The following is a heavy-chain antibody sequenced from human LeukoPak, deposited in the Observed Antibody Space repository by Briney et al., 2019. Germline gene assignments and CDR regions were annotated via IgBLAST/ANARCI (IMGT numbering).Heavy chain of an antibody. J-gene: IGHJ4*02. V-gene: IGHV3-30*03. CDR2: ITYDGYYK. CDR1: GFTFSTYG. D-gene: IGHD3-16*01. CDR3: ARDLGV. Sequence: GTSLRLSCAASGFTFSTYGMHWVRQAPGKGLEWVALITYDGYYKYYSDSVKGRFTISSDTSKNTLSLQMNSLRDEDTAVYYCARDLGVWGQGTLVTVSS.